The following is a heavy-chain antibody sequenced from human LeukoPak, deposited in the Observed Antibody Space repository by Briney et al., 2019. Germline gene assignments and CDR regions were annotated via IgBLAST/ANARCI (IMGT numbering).Heavy chain of an antibody. D-gene: IGHD6-13*01. CDR2: IYYSGST. CDR1: GGSISSYY. V-gene: IGHV4-59*01. Sequence: PSETLSLTCTVSGGSISSYYWSWIRQPPGKGLEWIGYIYYSGSTNYNPSLKSRVTISVDTSTNQLSLKLSSVTAADTAVYYCAREAAGKDAFDIWGQGTMVTVSS. CDR3: AREAAGKDAFDI. J-gene: IGHJ3*02.